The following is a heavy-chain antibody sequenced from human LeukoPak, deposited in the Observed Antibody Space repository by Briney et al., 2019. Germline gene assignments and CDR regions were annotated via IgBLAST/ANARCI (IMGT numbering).Heavy chain of an antibody. CDR2: ISYDGSNK. CDR3: AKDPRAYGVVGPLDY. D-gene: IGHD2-15*01. CDR1: GFTFSDYD. V-gene: IGHV3-30*18. J-gene: IGHJ4*02. Sequence: GGSLRLSCAASGFTFSDYDMNWVRQAPGKGLEWVAVISYDGSNKYYADSVKGRFTISRDNSKNTLYLQMNSLRAEDTAVYYCAKDPRAYGVVGPLDYWGQGTLVTVSS.